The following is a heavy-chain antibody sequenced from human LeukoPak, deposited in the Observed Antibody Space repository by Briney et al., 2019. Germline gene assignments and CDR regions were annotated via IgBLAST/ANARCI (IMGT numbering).Heavy chain of an antibody. Sequence: PSETLSLTCTVSGGSLSSYFWSWIRHPAGKTLEWIGRIYTSGSTNYNPSLKSRVSISVDTSKNQFSLKLSSVTAADTAVYYCARDGWPYYFDYWGQGILVTVSS. CDR2: IYTSGST. CDR1: GGSLSSYF. CDR3: ARDGWPYYFDY. V-gene: IGHV4-4*07. J-gene: IGHJ4*02. D-gene: IGHD6-19*01.